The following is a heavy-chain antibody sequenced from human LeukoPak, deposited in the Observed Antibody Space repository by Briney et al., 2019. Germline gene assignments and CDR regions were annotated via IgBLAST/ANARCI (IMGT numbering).Heavy chain of an antibody. D-gene: IGHD2-15*01. CDR1: GFTFSSYA. J-gene: IGHJ4*02. CDR3: AKSMVATNRPFDY. Sequence: GGSLRLSCAASGFTFSSYAMSWVRQAPGKGLEWVSAISGSGGSTYYADSVKGRFTISRDNSKNTLYLQMYSLRAEDTAVYYCAKSMVATNRPFDYWGQGTLVTVSS. V-gene: IGHV3-23*01. CDR2: ISGSGGST.